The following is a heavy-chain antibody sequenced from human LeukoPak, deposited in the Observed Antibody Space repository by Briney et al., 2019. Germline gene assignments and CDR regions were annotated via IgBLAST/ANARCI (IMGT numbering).Heavy chain of an antibody. V-gene: IGHV1-2*02. CDR2: INPNSGGT. CDR1: GYTFTGNY. Sequence: GASVKLSCKASGYTFTGNYMHWVRQAPGQGLEWMGWINPNSGGTNYAQKFQGRVTMTRDTSISTAYMELSRLRSDDTAVYYCASQYYDFWSGYRGGPYYYYMDVWGKGTTVTVSS. CDR3: ASQYYDFWSGYRGGPYYYYMDV. J-gene: IGHJ6*03. D-gene: IGHD3-3*01.